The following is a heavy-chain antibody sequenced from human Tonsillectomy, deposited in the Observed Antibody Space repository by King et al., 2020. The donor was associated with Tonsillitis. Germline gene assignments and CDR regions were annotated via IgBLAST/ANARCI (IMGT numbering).Heavy chain of an antibody. V-gene: IGHV4-39*01. CDR1: GASISSGEHF. Sequence: QLQESGPGVVKPSETLSLTCTVSGASISSGEHFWAWIRQPPGKGLEWIGYMYYSGTIFYNPSLKSRITISGGTSENRFSLKLTSVTAADTAVYFCARYVSGSFDYWGQGALVIVSS. CDR3: ARYVSGSFDY. D-gene: IGHD1-26*01. J-gene: IGHJ4*02. CDR2: MYYSGTI.